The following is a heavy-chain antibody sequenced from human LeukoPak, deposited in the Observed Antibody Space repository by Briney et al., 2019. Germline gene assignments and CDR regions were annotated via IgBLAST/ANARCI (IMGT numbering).Heavy chain of an antibody. D-gene: IGHD3-9*01. V-gene: IGHV3-11*03. CDR3: ATNYDILPGSPKDDAFDI. CDR1: GFTFSDYY. Sequence: GGSLRLSCAASGFTFSDYYMSWIRQAPGKGLEWVSYISSSSSYTNYADSVKGRFTISRDNAKNSLYLQMNSLRAEDTAVYYCATNYDILPGSPKDDAFDIWGQGTMVTVSS. J-gene: IGHJ3*02. CDR2: ISSSSSYT.